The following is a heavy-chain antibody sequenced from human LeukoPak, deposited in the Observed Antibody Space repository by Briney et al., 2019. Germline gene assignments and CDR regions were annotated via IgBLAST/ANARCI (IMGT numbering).Heavy chain of an antibody. CDR2: IRYDGSNK. CDR1: GFTFSSYG. Sequence: GGSLRLSCAASGFTFSSYGMHWVRQAPGKGLEWVAFIRYDGSNKYYADSVKGRFTISRDNSKNTLYLQTNSLRAEDTAVYYCAKDGGYCSSTSCHYYYYMDVWGKGTAVTVSS. V-gene: IGHV3-30*02. J-gene: IGHJ6*03. D-gene: IGHD2-2*03. CDR3: AKDGGYCSSTSCHYYYYMDV.